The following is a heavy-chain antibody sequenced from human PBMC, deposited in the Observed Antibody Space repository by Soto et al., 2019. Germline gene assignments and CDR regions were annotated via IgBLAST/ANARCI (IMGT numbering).Heavy chain of an antibody. V-gene: IGHV3-23*01. CDR1: GFTCSTYA. CDR2: ISGSGGSA. CDR3: AKMGDTDATRRSYCDY. Sequence: PGGSLRLSCSASGFTCSTYAITGVGQAPGKGLEWASSISGSGGSAYNAYSVKRRFTISRDNSNNTLYLQLNSLKAEDKAVYYCAKMGDTDATRRSYCDYCGQGTLVTVSS. J-gene: IGHJ4*02. D-gene: IGHD5-18*01.